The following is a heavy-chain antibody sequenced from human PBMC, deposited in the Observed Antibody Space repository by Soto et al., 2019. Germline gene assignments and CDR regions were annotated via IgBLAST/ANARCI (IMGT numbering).Heavy chain of an antibody. CDR2: IYYSGST. CDR3: ARAPPYDYVWGNPVGPFFDY. D-gene: IGHD3-16*01. V-gene: IGHV4-30-4*01. Sequence: NPSETLSLTCTVSGGSISSGDYYWSWIRQPPGKGLEWIGYIYYSGSTYYNPSLKSRVTISVDTSKNQFSLKLSSVTAADTAVYYCARAPPYDYVWGNPVGPFFDYWGQGTLVTVSS. CDR1: GGSISSGDYY. J-gene: IGHJ4*02.